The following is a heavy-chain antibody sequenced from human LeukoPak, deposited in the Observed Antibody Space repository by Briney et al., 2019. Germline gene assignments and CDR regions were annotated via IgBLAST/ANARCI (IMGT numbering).Heavy chain of an antibody. D-gene: IGHD6-25*01. CDR3: ARDTKQGLLVARAFDY. J-gene: IGHJ4*02. Sequence: ASVKVSCKASGYTFTSYYMHWVRQAPGQGLEWMGIINPSGGSTSYAQKFQGRVTMTRDTSTSTVYMELSSLRSEDTAVYYCARDTKQGLLVARAFDYWGQGTLVTVSS. CDR1: GYTFTSYY. CDR2: INPSGGST. V-gene: IGHV1-46*01.